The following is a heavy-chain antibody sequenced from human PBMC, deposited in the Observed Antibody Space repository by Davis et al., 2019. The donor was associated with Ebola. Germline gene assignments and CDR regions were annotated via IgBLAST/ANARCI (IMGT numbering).Heavy chain of an antibody. CDR2: IYYSGST. D-gene: IGHD1-26*01. V-gene: IGHV4-61*08. J-gene: IGHJ4*02. CDR3: ARGGVGATGDY. CDR1: GGSISSGGYY. Sequence: MPGGSLRLSCTVSGGSISSGGYYWSWIRQHPGKGLEWIGYIYYSGSTNYNPSLKSRVTISVDTSKNQFSLKLSSVTAADTAVYYCARGGVGATGDYWGQGTLVTVSS.